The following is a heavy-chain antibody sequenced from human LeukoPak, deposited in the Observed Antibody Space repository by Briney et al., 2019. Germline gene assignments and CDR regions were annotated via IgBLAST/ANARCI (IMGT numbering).Heavy chain of an antibody. CDR3: ARRAISVFYYYYYMDV. V-gene: IGHV4-59*12. CDR1: GGSISSYY. D-gene: IGHD2-21*01. Sequence: SETLSLTCTVSGGSISSYYWSWIRQPPGKGLEWIGYIYYSGSTNYNPSLKSRVTISVDTSKNQFSLKLSSVTAADTAVYYCARRAISVFYYYYYMDVWGKGTTVTISS. CDR2: IYYSGST. J-gene: IGHJ6*03.